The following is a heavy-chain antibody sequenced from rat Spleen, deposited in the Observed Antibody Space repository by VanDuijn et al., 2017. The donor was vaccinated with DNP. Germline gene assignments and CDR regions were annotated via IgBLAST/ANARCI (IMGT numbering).Heavy chain of an antibody. V-gene: IGHV5S13*01. CDR2: ISYDGSDT. Sequence: EVQLVESGGGLVQPGRSMKLSCAASGFTFSNYGMAWVRQAPKKGLEWVATISYDGSDTYYRDSVKGRFTISRDNAKNTQYLQMDSLRSEDTATYYCARRGPNYGGYGYWGQGTLVTVSS. D-gene: IGHD1-11*01. CDR3: ARRGPNYGGYGY. CDR1: GFTFSNYG. J-gene: IGHJ3*01.